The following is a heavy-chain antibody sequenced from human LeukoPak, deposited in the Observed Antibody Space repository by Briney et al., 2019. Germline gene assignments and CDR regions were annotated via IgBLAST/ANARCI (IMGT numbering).Heavy chain of an antibody. J-gene: IGHJ4*02. CDR3: ARDPREGQLDY. Sequence: SVKVSCKASGGTFCSYTISWVRQAPGQGLEWMGRIIPILGIENYAQKFQGRVTITADKSTSTAYMELSSLRSEDTAVYYCARDPREGQLDYWGQGTLVTVSS. CDR2: IIPILGIE. D-gene: IGHD1-26*01. CDR1: GGTFCSYT. V-gene: IGHV1-69*04.